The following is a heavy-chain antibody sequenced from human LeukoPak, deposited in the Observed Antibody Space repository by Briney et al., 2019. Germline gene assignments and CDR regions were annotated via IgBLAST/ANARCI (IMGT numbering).Heavy chain of an antibody. CDR2: ISFSTTYT. J-gene: IGHJ4*02. Sequence: PGGSLRLSCAGSGFTFSDYYMSWIRQTPGKGLEWISYISFSTTYTNYAYSVKGRFTISRDNAKNSLYLQMNSLRAEDTAVYYCARDRHKLYYGSGSFSPFFDSWGQGTLVTVSS. V-gene: IGHV3-11*05. D-gene: IGHD3-10*01. CDR3: ARDRHKLYYGSGSFSPFFDS. CDR1: GFTFSDYY.